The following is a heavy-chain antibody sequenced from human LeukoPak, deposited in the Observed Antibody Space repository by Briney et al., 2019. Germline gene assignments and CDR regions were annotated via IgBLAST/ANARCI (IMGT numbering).Heavy chain of an antibody. CDR1: GYTFTSYY. J-gene: IGHJ4*02. CDR3: AREGGGYYYDSSGYFLPLFDY. CDR2: IIPIFGTA. V-gene: IGHV1-69*13. D-gene: IGHD3-22*01. Sequence: SVKVSCKASGYTFTSYYIHWVRQAPGQGLEWMGGIIPIFGTANYAQKFQGRVTITADESTSTAYMELSSLRSEDTAVYYCAREGGGYYYDSSGYFLPLFDYWGQGTLVTVSS.